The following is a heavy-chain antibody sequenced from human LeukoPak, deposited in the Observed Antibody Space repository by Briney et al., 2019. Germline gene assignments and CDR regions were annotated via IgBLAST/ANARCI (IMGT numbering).Heavy chain of an antibody. J-gene: IGHJ4*02. CDR2: HFYSRNN. D-gene: IGHD6-19*01. Sequence: SETLSLTCTVSGGSFSSCSYYWGRKPPPPGKGRERIGNHFYSRNNTYTPSLQIRITLYTDTNKTYFTLNFVSVTAAAAAVYFFARHGCSSNICQFDYWGERNPVTASS. CDR3: ARHGCSSNICQFDY. V-gene: IGHV4-39*01. CDR1: GGSFSSCSYY.